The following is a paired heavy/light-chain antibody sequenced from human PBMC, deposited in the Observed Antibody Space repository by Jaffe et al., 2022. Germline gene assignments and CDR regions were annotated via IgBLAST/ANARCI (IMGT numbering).Light chain of an antibody. V-gene: IGLV1-51*01. CDR3: GTWDSSLKV. CDR2: DNN. J-gene: IGLJ2*01. Sequence: QSVLTQPPSVSAAPGQKVTISCSGSSSNIGNNYVSWYQQLPGTAPKLLIYDNNKRPSGIPDRFSGSKSGTSATLGITGLQTGDEADYYCGTWDSSLKVFGGGTKLTVL. CDR1: SSNIGNNY.
Heavy chain of an antibody. J-gene: IGHJ5*02. Sequence: QVQLQQWGAGLLKPSETLSLTCAVYGGSFSGYYWSWIRQPPGKGLEWIGEINHSGSTNYNPSLKSRVTISVDTSKNQFSLKLSSVTAADTAVYYCARGSFPGAVTPSGQPTRLRKTSQGGPNWFDPWGQGTLVTVSS. CDR3: ARGSFPGAVTPSGQPTRLRKTSQGGPNWFDP. CDR2: INHSGST. CDR1: GGSFSGYY. V-gene: IGHV4-34*01. D-gene: IGHD4-17*01.